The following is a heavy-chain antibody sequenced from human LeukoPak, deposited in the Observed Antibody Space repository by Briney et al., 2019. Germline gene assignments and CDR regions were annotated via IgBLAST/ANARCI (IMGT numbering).Heavy chain of an antibody. Sequence: KPSETLSLTCTLSGYSISSGYYLGSIRHPPGKGLEWIGYIYHSRSTYYNPSLKSRVTIPVDRSKNQFSLKLSSVAAADTAVYYCAVWSEQQPSFDYWGQGTLVTVSS. D-gene: IGHD6-13*01. CDR3: AVWSEQQPSFDY. V-gene: IGHV4-38-2*02. J-gene: IGHJ4*02. CDR1: GYSISSGYY. CDR2: IYHSRST.